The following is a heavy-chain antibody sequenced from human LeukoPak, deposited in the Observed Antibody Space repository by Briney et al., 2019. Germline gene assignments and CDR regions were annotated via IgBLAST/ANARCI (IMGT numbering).Heavy chain of an antibody. V-gene: IGHV3-30*18. CDR1: GFTFSSYG. J-gene: IGHJ5*02. Sequence: PGGSLRLSCAASGFTFSSYGMHWVRQAPGKGLEWVAVISYDGSNKYYADSVKGRFTISRDNSKNTLYLQMNSLRAEDTAVYYCAKDLMVRGINWFDPWGQGTLVTVSS. CDR2: ISYDGSNK. CDR3: AKDLMVRGINWFDP. D-gene: IGHD3-10*01.